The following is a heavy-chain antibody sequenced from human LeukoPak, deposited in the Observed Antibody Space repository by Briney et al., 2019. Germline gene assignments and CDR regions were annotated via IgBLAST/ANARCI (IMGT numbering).Heavy chain of an antibody. CDR1: GFTFSSHG. Sequence: GGSLRLSCAASGFTFSSHGMHWVRQAPGKGLEWVAVISYDGTNEYYADSVKGRFTISRDNSKNTLYLQMNSLRAEDTAGYYCAILPSRGVNLASDAFDIWGQGTMVTVSS. CDR2: ISYDGTNE. V-gene: IGHV3-30*03. CDR3: AILPSRGVNLASDAFDI. D-gene: IGHD3-10*01. J-gene: IGHJ3*02.